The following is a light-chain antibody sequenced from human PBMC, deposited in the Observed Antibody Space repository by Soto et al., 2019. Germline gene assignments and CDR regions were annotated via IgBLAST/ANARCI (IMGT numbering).Light chain of an antibody. J-gene: IGLJ1*01. Sequence: QSALTQPASVSGSPGQSITISCTGTSSDVGGYNYVSWYQHHPGKAPKLMIFEVNDRPSGVSNRFSGSKSGTTASLTISGLQADDEADYYCSSYTSRSIRYVVGAGTKSPS. CDR2: EVN. CDR3: SSYTSRSIRYV. CDR1: SSDVGGYNY. V-gene: IGLV2-14*01.